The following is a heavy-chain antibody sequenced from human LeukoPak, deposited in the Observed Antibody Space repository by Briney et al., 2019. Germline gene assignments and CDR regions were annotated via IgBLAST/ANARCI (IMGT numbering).Heavy chain of an antibody. CDR3: ARHVLLWFGELRRWFDP. D-gene: IGHD3-10*01. Sequence: SETLSLTCAVYGGSFSGYYWSWIRQPPGKGLEWIGEINHSGSTNYNPSLKSRVTISVDTSKNQFSLKLSSATAADTAVYYCARHVLLWFGELRRWFDPWGQGTLVTVSS. V-gene: IGHV4-34*01. CDR1: GGSFSGYY. J-gene: IGHJ5*02. CDR2: INHSGST.